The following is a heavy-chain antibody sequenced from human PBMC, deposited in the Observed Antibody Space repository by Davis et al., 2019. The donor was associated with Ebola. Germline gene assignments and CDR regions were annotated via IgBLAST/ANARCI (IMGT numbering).Heavy chain of an antibody. Sequence: MPSETLSLTCAVYGGSFSGYYWSWIRQPPGKGLEWIGEVNHSATPNYNPSLKSRVTISRDTSKNQFSLTLTSVTAADTALYYCARGGGIGNPTGDYWGPGTLVTVSS. D-gene: IGHD4-23*01. CDR3: ARGGGIGNPTGDY. V-gene: IGHV4-34*01. J-gene: IGHJ4*02. CDR2: VNHSATP. CDR1: GGSFSGYY.